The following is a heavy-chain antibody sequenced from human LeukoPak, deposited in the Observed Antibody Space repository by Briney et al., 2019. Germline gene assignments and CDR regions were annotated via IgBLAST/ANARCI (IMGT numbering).Heavy chain of an antibody. V-gene: IGHV3-53*01. Sequence: PGGSLRLSCAASGFTVSSNYMSWVRQAPGKGLEWVSVIYSGGSTYYADSVKGRFTITRDNSKNTLYLQMNSLRAEDTAVYYCARPSGYELYFDYWGQGTLVTVSS. D-gene: IGHD5-12*01. CDR2: IYSGGST. CDR3: ARPSGYELYFDY. CDR1: GFTVSSNY. J-gene: IGHJ4*02.